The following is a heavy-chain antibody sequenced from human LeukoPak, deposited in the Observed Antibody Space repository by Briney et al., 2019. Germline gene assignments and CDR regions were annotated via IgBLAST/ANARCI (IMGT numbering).Heavy chain of an antibody. CDR3: SRSADGYNYEPWFDP. CDR2: INPKSGGT. Sequence: ASVKVSCKASGYIFTGYYTHWVRQAPGQGLEWMGWINPKSGGTNFAQKFQGRVTMTRDTSISTAYMELSRVRSDDTAMYYCSRSADGYNYEPWFDPWGQGTLVTVSS. CDR1: GYIFTGYY. V-gene: IGHV1-2*02. J-gene: IGHJ5*02. D-gene: IGHD5-24*01.